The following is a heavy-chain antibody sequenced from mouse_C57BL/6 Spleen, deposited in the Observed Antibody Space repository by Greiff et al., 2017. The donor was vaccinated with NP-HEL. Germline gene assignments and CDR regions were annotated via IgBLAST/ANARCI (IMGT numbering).Heavy chain of an antibody. CDR3: ARIGITTVVAYYFDY. J-gene: IGHJ2*01. CDR2: IDPSDSYT. Sequence: VQLQQPGAELVKPGASVKLSCKASGYTFTSYWMQWVKQRPGQGLEWIGEIDPSDSYTNYHQKFKGKATLTVDTSSSTAYMQLSSLTSEDSAVYYCARIGITTVVAYYFDYWGQGTTLTVSS. D-gene: IGHD1-1*01. V-gene: IGHV1-50*01. CDR1: GYTFTSYW.